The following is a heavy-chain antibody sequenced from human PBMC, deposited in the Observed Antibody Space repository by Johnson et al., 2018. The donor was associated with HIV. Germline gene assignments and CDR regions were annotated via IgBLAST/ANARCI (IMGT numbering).Heavy chain of an antibody. CDR3: ARGGAGHISGPDMVFDI. D-gene: IGHD6-19*01. Sequence: VQLVESGGGVVQPGGSLRLSCAASGFTVSRNYMSWVRQAPGKGLEWVSVINSGGSTYYADSVKGRFTISRANSKNPLYLQMNSLRAEDTAVYYCARGGAGHISGPDMVFDIWGQGTMVTVSS. V-gene: IGHV3-66*01. CDR2: INSGGST. CDR1: GFTVSRNY. J-gene: IGHJ3*02.